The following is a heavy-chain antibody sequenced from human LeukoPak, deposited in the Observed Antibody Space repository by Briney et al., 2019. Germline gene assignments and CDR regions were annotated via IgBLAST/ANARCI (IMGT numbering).Heavy chain of an antibody. CDR2: IKQDGSEK. V-gene: IGHV3-7*01. J-gene: IGHJ4*02. D-gene: IGHD3/OR15-3a*01. Sequence: PGGSLRLSCAASGFTFSSYWMSWVRQAPGKGLEWVANIKQDGSEKYYVDSVKGRFTISRDNAKNSLYLQMSSLRAEDTAVYYCARIWVYGPVSYWGQGTLVTVSS. CDR3: ARIWVYGPVSY. CDR1: GFTFSSYW.